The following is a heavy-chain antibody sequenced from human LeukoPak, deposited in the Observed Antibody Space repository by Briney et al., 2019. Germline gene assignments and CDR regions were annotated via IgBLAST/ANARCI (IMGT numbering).Heavy chain of an antibody. J-gene: IGHJ4*02. CDR2: ISASGGTT. CDR3: AKARGVATNYGALDY. Sequence: GSLRLSFAATGFSFNKYSLVWGRHAPRGGVEWVLIISASGGTTYYAESVKGRFTISRDKSTSILYLQINSLRVEDTAVYYCAKARGVATNYGALDYWGQGTLVTVSS. CDR1: GFSFNKYS. V-gene: IGHV3-23*01. D-gene: IGHD5-24*01.